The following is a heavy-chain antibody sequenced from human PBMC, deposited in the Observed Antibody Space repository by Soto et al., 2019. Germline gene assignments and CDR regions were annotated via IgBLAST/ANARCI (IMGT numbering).Heavy chain of an antibody. Sequence: QVQLVQSGAEVKKPGSSVKVSCKASGGTFSSYAISWVRQAPGQGLEWMGGIIPIFGTANYAQKFQGRVTITADESKGTAYMELRSLRTEGTAGYYWARDLVRGSIYWFRPWGQGTLGNVSS. CDR2: IIPIFGTA. CDR1: GGTFSSYA. V-gene: IGHV1-69*01. D-gene: IGHD3-10*01. CDR3: ARDLVRGSIYWFRP. J-gene: IGHJ5*02.